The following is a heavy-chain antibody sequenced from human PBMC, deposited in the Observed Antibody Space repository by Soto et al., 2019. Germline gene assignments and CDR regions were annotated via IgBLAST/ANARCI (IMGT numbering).Heavy chain of an antibody. CDR1: GYSFTSYW. V-gene: IGHV5-51*01. J-gene: IGHJ4*02. Sequence: GESLKISCKGSGYSFTSYWIGWVRQMPGKGLEWMGIIYPGDSDTRYSPSFQGQVTISADKSISTAYLQWSSLKASDTAMYYCARTRGPHDYGDYGHFDYWGQGTLVTVSS. D-gene: IGHD4-17*01. CDR2: IYPGDSDT. CDR3: ARTRGPHDYGDYGHFDY.